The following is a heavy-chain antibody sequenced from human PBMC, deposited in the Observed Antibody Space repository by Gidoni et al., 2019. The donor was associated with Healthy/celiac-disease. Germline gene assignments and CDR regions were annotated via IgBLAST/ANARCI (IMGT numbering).Heavy chain of an antibody. CDR2: IDYSGST. D-gene: IGHD7-27*01. Sequence: QLQLQESGPGLVKPSETLSLTCTVSGGSISSSSYYWGWIRQPPGKGLEWIGSIDYSGSTYYNPSLKSRVTISVDTSKNQFSLKLSSVTAADTAVYYCARDHGSNWAIDYWGQGTLVTVSS. CDR3: ARDHGSNWAIDY. CDR1: GGSISSSSYY. J-gene: IGHJ4*02. V-gene: IGHV4-39*07.